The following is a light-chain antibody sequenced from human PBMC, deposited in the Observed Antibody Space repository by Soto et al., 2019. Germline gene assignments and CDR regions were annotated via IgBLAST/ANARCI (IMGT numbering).Light chain of an antibody. V-gene: IGKV1-5*01. J-gene: IGKJ1*01. CDR3: QQYNAYRT. CDR1: QSVSRY. Sequence: DIQMTQSPSTLSASVGDRVTITCRASQSVSRYLAWYQQKPGQAPRLLIYDASNLESGVPSRFSGSGSGTEFTLTISSLQPDDFATYYCQQYNAYRTFGQGTKVE. CDR2: DAS.